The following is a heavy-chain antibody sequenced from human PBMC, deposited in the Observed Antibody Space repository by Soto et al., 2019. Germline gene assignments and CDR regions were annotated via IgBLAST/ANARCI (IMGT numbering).Heavy chain of an antibody. CDR1: GGSISSYY. J-gene: IGHJ4*02. Sequence: SETLSLTCTVSGGSISSYYWSWIRQPPGKGLEWIGYIYSSGSTNYNPSLKSRVTISVDTSKNQFSLKLTSVTAADTAVYYCARQDPHCTNGVCQVDYWGQGTLVTVSS. D-gene: IGHD2-8*01. V-gene: IGHV4-4*08. CDR3: ARQDPHCTNGVCQVDY. CDR2: IYSSGST.